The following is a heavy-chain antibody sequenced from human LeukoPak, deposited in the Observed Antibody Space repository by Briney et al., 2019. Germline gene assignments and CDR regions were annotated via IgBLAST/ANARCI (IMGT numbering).Heavy chain of an antibody. J-gene: IGHJ6*03. CDR1: GGSISSYC. V-gene: IGHV4-59*01. CDR3: ARAATSSVWYVSYYYYTHV. CDR2: IYYSGST. D-gene: IGHD6-19*01. Sequence: SETLSLTCTVSGGSISSYCWSWSRMPQGKGLGWVGYIYYSGSTNYNPSHNTPLTRSVATSKNPSTLKLRPVPAADTAVYSCARAATSSVWYVSYYYYTHVWGKGTTV.